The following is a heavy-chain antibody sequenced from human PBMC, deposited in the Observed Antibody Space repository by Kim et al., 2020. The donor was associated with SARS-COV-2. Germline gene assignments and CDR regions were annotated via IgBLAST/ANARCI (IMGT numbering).Heavy chain of an antibody. CDR1: GYSFTGYG. Sequence: ASVKVSCKASGYSFTGYGFSWVRLAPGQGLEWMGWISASVGNTKYAQKLQGRVTLTTDTSTSTAYMELRSLRSDDTAVYYCARDSYYGSGTYHINFDYWGQGTLVTVSS. CDR3: ARDSYYGSGTYHINFDY. CDR2: ISASVGNT. J-gene: IGHJ4*02. V-gene: IGHV1-18*01. D-gene: IGHD3-10*01.